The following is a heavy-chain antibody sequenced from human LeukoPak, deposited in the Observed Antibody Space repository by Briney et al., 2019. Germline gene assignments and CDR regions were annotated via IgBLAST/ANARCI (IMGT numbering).Heavy chain of an antibody. J-gene: IGHJ6*03. V-gene: IGHV3-43*02. D-gene: IGHD3-10*01. CDR2: ISGDGGST. CDR1: GFTFSSYS. Sequence: PGGSLRLSCAASGFTFSSYSMNWVRQAPGKGLEWVSLISGDGGSTYYADSVKGRFTISRDNSKNSLYLQMNSLRTEDTALYYCAKDINRITMVRGVKFMGYYMDVWGKGTTVTVSS. CDR3: AKDINRITMVRGVKFMGYYMDV.